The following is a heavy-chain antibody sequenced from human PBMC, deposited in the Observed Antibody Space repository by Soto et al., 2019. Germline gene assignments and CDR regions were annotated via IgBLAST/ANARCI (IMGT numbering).Heavy chain of an antibody. V-gene: IGHV3-53*01. CDR3: ARAWEPSPPHFDY. CDR2: IYSGGST. J-gene: IGHJ4*02. CDR1: GFTVSSNY. Sequence: EVQLVESGGGLIQPGGSLRLSCAASGFTVSSNYMSWVRQAPGKGLGWVSVIYSGGSTYYADSVKGRFTISRDNSKNTLYLQMNSLRAEDTAVYYCARAWEPSPPHFDYWGQGTLVTVSS. D-gene: IGHD1-26*01.